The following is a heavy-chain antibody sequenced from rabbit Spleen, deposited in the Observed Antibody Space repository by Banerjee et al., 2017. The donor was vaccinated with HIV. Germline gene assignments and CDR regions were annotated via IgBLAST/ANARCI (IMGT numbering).Heavy chain of an antibody. CDR1: GFSFSSRYY. V-gene: IGHV1S45*01. CDR3: ARDLAGVIGWNFSL. CDR2: IGSGATGNT. D-gene: IGHD4-1*01. Sequence: QEQLVESGGGLVQPEGSLTLTCTASGFSFSSRYYMCWVRQAPGKGLEWIGCIGSGATGNTYYASWAKGRFTISKTSSTTLTLQMTSLTAADTATYFCARDLAGVIGWNFSLWGQGTLVTVS. J-gene: IGHJ4*01.